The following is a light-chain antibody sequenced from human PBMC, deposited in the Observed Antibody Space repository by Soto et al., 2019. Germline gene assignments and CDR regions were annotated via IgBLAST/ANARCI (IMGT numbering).Light chain of an antibody. J-gene: IGKJ1*01. CDR3: QQHGSLLWT. CDR1: QSVSSTF. Sequence: EIVLTQSPGTLSLSPGERASLSCRASQSVSSTFLAWYQQKPGQAPRLLIYATPTRATGIPDRFSGSGSGNDFTLTISRLEPEDFAVYYCQQHGSLLWTFGQGTKVEIK. CDR2: ATP. V-gene: IGKV3-20*01.